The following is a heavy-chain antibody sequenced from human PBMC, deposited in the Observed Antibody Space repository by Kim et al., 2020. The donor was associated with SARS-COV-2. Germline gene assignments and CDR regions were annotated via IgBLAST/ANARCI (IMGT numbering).Heavy chain of an antibody. V-gene: IGHV3-23*01. D-gene: IGHD3-9*01. J-gene: IGHJ5*02. CDR2: ISGNGGNT. CDR1: GFTFSSYA. CDR3: AKDYDRDWFDP. Sequence: GGSLRLSCAASGFTFSSYAMSWVRQAPGKGLEWVSAISGNGGNTYYADSVKGRFTISRDNSKKTLYLQMNSLRAEDTAVYYCAKDYDRDWFDPWGQGTLVTVSS.